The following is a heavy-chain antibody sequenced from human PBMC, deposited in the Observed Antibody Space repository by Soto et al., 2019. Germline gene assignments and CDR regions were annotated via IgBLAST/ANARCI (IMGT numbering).Heavy chain of an antibody. CDR3: ARIVCGASPSSGGSGYGDLNWFDP. V-gene: IGHV1-18*01. J-gene: IGHJ5*02. Sequence: QVQLVQSGAEVKKPGASVKVSCKASGYTFTSYGISWVRQAPGQGLEWMGWISAYNGNTNYAQKLQGRVTMTTDTSTGTAYMELRSLRSDDTAVYYCARIVCGASPSSGGSGYGDLNWFDPWGQGTLVTVSS. D-gene: IGHD2-15*01. CDR1: GYTFTSYG. CDR2: ISAYNGNT.